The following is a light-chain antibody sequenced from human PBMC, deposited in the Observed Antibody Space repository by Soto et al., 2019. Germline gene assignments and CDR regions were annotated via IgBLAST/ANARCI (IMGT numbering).Light chain of an antibody. Sequence: EIVMTQSPATLSVSPGERATLSCRASQSVSSSYLAWYQQKPGQAPRLLIYGASSRATGSPDRFSGSGSGTDFTLTISRLEPEDFAVYYCQQYGSSLWTFGQGTKVDTK. V-gene: IGKV3-20*01. CDR1: QSVSSSY. CDR3: QQYGSSLWT. J-gene: IGKJ1*01. CDR2: GAS.